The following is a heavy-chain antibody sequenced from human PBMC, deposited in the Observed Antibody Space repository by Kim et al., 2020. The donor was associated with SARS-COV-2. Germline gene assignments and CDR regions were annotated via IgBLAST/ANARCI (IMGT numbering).Heavy chain of an antibody. CDR1: GFTLSTEW. D-gene: IGHD2-2*01. CDR3: ARDTSRSWFY. V-gene: IGHV3-7*03. CDR2: IKQDGSET. J-gene: IGHJ4*02. Sequence: GGSLRLSCTASGFTLSTEWMSLVRQAPGQGLEWVADIKQDGSETYYADSVKGRFTISRDNAKNSLFLQMNSLRVEDTAVYYCARDTSRSWFYWGQGTLVTVSS.